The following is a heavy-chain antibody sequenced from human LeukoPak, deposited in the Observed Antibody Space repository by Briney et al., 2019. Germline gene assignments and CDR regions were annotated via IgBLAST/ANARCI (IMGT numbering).Heavy chain of an antibody. CDR2: IYYSGST. V-gene: IGHV4-39*01. D-gene: IGHD2-21*01. CDR3: ARRIPTFFFDY. J-gene: IGHJ4*03. CDR1: GGSISRSSYY. Sequence: SETLSLTCTVSGGSISRSSYYWGWVRQPPGKGLDWIGSIYYSGSTYYNPSLKSRVTISVDTSKNHFSLKLTSVTAADTAVYYCARRIPTFFFDYWGHGILVTVSS.